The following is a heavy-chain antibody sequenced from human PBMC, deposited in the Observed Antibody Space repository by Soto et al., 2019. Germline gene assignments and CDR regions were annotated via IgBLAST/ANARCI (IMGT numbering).Heavy chain of an antibody. J-gene: IGHJ4*02. CDR3: ARSILFVILPLVY. D-gene: IGHD3-3*02. V-gene: IGHV1-2*02. Sequence: QVQLVQSGAEVKKPGASVKVSCKASGYTFSGYYMHWVRQVPGQGLEWLGWINTLSGDTSFPQKFPGRLAMTRDTSIDTAFMEVSRLTSDGMAIYYCARSILFVILPLVYWGQGTLVSVSS. CDR2: INTLSGDT. CDR1: GYTFSGYY.